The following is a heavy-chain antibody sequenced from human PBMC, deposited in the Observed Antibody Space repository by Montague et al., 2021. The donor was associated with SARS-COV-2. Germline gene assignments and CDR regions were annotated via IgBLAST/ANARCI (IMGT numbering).Heavy chain of an antibody. Sequence: SETLSLTCSVSGGSIGSYYWSWLRQPPGKGLEWIGNMYYSGSTYYNPSLKSRVTMSIGTSKNQFSLKLSSVTAADTAVYYCARGDIVLQGVTKGMDVWGQGTTVTVSS. J-gene: IGHJ6*02. CDR3: ARGDIVLQGVTKGMDV. V-gene: IGHV4-59*12. CDR2: MYYSGST. D-gene: IGHD3-10*01. CDR1: GGSIGSYY.